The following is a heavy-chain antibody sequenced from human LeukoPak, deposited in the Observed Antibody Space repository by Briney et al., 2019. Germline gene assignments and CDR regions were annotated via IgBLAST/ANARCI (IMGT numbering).Heavy chain of an antibody. V-gene: IGHV3-7*01. J-gene: IGHJ6*04. CDR3: VGQLLRAV. D-gene: IGHD2-2*01. Sequence: GGSLRLSCTASGFPFSVYWISWVRQTPGKGLEWVANIKEDGSVQDYVDSVKGRFTISRDNAKNSVYLQMNSLRVDDTAVYYCVGQLLRAVWGKGTTVTVSS. CDR2: IKEDGSVQ. CDR1: GFPFSVYW.